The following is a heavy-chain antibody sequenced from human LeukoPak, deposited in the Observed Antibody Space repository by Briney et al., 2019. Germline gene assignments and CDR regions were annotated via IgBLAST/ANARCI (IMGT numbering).Heavy chain of an antibody. CDR1: GFTFSGSA. CDR2: IRSNANSYAT. V-gene: IGHV3-73*01. CDR3: ARHGTMIVVDPFDY. Sequence: GGSLKLSCAVSGFTFSGSAMHWVRQASGKGLEWVGRIRSNANSYATAYAASVKGRFTISRDDSKNTAYLQMNSLRAEDTAVYYCARHGTMIVVDPFDYWGQGTLVTVSS. D-gene: IGHD3-22*01. J-gene: IGHJ4*02.